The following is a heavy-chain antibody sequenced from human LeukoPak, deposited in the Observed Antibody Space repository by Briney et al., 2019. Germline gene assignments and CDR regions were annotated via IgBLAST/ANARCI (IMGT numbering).Heavy chain of an antibody. Sequence: SETLSLTCTVSGGSISSYYWSWIRQPPGKGLEWIGYIYYSGSTNYNPSLKSRVTISVDTSKNQFSLKLSSVTAADTAVYYCTRTRLDNWFDPWGQGTLVTVSS. V-gene: IGHV4-59*01. D-gene: IGHD6-19*01. CDR2: IYYSGST. CDR3: TRTRLDNWFDP. J-gene: IGHJ5*02. CDR1: GGSISSYY.